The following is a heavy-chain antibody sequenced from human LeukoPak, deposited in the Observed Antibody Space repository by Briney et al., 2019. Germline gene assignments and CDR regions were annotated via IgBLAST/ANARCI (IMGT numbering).Heavy chain of an antibody. D-gene: IGHD3-3*01. CDR2: ISSSSSYI. Sequence: PGGSLRLSCAASGFTFSSYSMNWVRQAPGKGLEWVSSISSSSSYIYYADSVKGRFTISRDNSKNTLYLQMNSLRAEDTAVYYCAGDSRAYDFWSAMFGYWGQGTLVTVSS. CDR1: GFTFSSYS. CDR3: AGDSRAYDFWSAMFGY. J-gene: IGHJ4*02. V-gene: IGHV3-21*01.